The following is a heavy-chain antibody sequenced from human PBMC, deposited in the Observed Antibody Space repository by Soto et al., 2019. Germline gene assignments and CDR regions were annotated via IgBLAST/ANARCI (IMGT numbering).Heavy chain of an antibody. D-gene: IGHD2-15*01. CDR1: GFTFSSYW. V-gene: IGHV3-7*01. Sequence: PGVSLRLSCAASGFTFSSYWMSWVRQAPGKGLEWVANIKQDGSEKYYVDSVKGRFTISRDNAKNSLSLQMNSLRAEDTAVYYCARASRYYGMDVWGQGTTVTVSS. CDR3: ARASRYYGMDV. J-gene: IGHJ6*02. CDR2: IKQDGSEK.